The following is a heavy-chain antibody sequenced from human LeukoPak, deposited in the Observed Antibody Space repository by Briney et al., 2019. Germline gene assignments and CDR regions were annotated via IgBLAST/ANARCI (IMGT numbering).Heavy chain of an antibody. CDR3: ARDDHSRLRPNDY. CDR1: GGTFSSYA. J-gene: IGHJ4*02. V-gene: IGHV1-18*01. CDR2: ISAYNGNT. D-gene: IGHD1-14*01. Sequence: ASVKVSCKASGGTFSSYAISWVRQAPGQGLEWMGWISAYNGNTNYAQKLQGRVTMTTDTSTSTAYMELRSLRSDDTAVYYCARDDHSRLRPNDYWGQGTLVTVSS.